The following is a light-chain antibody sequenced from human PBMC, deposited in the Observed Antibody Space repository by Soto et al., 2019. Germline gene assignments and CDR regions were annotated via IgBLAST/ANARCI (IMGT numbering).Light chain of an antibody. V-gene: IGKV1-39*01. CDR2: AAS. Sequence: DFQMTQSPSTLSASVGDRVTSTCRASQNIRSRLAWFQQKPGKAPKLLIYAASTLQSGVPSRFSGSGSGTDFTLTISSLQPEDFATYYCQQSYSTPITFGQGTRLEI. J-gene: IGKJ5*01. CDR1: QNIRSR. CDR3: QQSYSTPIT.